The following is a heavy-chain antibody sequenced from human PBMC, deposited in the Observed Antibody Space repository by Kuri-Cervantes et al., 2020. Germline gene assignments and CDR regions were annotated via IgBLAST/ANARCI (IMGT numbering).Heavy chain of an antibody. Sequence: GTLSLSCTVSGGSISSYDWSWIRPPAGKGLEWIARIYTSGSTNYNPSLKSRVTISIDTSKNQFSLKLSSVTAADTAVYYCARSVLRFLAWSLHGWFDPWGQGTLVTVSS. CDR3: ARSVLRFLAWSLHGWFDP. V-gene: IGHV4-4*07. CDR2: IYTSGST. D-gene: IGHD3-3*01. J-gene: IGHJ5*02. CDR1: GGSISSYD.